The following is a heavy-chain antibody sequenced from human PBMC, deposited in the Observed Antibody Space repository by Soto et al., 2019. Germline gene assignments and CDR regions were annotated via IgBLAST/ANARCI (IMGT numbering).Heavy chain of an antibody. V-gene: IGHV4-39*02. CDR2: IYYSGST. CDR3: AGEASSGYYYVFDY. J-gene: IGHJ4*02. D-gene: IGHD3-22*01. Sequence: QLQLQESGPGLVKPSETLSLTCTVSGGSISSSSYYWGWIRQPPGKGLEWIGSIYYSGSTYYNPSLKRRVTISVDTSKNQFSLKLSSVTAADTAVYYCAGEASSGYYYVFDYWGQGTLVTVSS. CDR1: GGSISSSSYY.